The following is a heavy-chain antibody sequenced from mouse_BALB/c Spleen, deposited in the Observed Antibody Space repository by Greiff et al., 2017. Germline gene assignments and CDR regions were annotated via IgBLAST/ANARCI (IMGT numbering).Heavy chain of an antibody. D-gene: IGHD2-3*01. CDR3: AIDDDCYEFAY. J-gene: IGHJ3*01. V-gene: IGHV2-9*02. Sequence: VQLKESGPGLVAPSQSLSITCTVSGFSLTSYCVHWVRQPPGKGLEWLGVIWAGGSTNYNSALMSRLSIIKDNSKSQVFLKMNSLQTEDTAMYYCAIDDDCYEFAYWGQGTLVTVSA. CDR1: GFSLTSYC. CDR2: IWAGGST.